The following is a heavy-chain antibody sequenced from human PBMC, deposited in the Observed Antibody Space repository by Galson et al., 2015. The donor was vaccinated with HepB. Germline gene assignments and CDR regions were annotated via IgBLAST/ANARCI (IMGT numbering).Heavy chain of an antibody. V-gene: IGHV1-3*01. CDR3: ARDMRAMVRDPPGWFDP. CDR2: INAGNGNT. Sequence: SVKVSCKASGYTFTSYAMHWVRQAPGQRLEWMGWINAGNGNTKYSQKFQGRVTITRDTSASTAYMELSSLRSEDTAVYYCARDMRAMVRDPPGWFDPWGQGTLVTVSS. CDR1: GYTFTSYA. J-gene: IGHJ5*02. D-gene: IGHD3-10*01.